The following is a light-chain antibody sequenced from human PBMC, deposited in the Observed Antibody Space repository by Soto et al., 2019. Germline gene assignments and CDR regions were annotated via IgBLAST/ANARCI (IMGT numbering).Light chain of an antibody. V-gene: IGKV3-15*01. J-gene: IGKJ5*01. CDR1: QSVSSN. CDR2: GAS. Sequence: EIVMTQSPATLSVSPGERATLSCRASQSVSSNLAWYQQKPGQAPRLLIYGASTRATGIPARFSGSGSGTQFTLTISSLQSDDFAVYDCQQYNNWPPITFGQGTRLEIK. CDR3: QQYNNWPPIT.